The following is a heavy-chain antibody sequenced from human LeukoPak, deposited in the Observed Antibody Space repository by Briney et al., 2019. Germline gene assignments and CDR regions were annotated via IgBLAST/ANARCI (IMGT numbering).Heavy chain of an antibody. CDR1: GFTFSSYG. V-gene: IGHV3-33*01. D-gene: IGHD3-10*01. CDR2: IWYDGSNK. Sequence: PGGSLRLSCVASGFTFSSYGMHWVRQAPGKGLEWVAVIWYDGSNKYYADSVKGRFTISRDNSKNTLYLQMNSLRAEDTAVYYCARDYGSGSYYNVAFDYWGQGTLVTVSS. J-gene: IGHJ4*02. CDR3: ARDYGSGSYYNVAFDY.